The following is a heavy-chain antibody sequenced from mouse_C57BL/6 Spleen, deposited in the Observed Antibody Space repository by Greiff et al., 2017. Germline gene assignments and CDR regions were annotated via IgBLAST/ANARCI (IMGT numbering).Heavy chain of an antibody. Sequence: VQLQQPGAELVKPGASVKLSCKASGYTFTSYWMHWVKQRPGQGLEWIGMIHPNSGSTNYNEKFKSKATLTVDKSSSTAYMQLSSLTSEDSAVYYCARRASIHIFDYWGQGTTLTVSS. D-gene: IGHD3-3*01. CDR3: ARRASIHIFDY. CDR2: IHPNSGST. V-gene: IGHV1-64*01. CDR1: GYTFTSYW. J-gene: IGHJ2*01.